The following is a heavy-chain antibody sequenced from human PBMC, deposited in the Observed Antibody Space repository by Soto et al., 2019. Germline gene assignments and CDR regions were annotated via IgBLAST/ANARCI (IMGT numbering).Heavy chain of an antibody. CDR1: GGTFSSYA. D-gene: IGHD6-13*01. CDR3: ARPRFGGGSSWYHYYYYGMDV. Sequence: ASVEVSCKASGGTFSSYAISWVRQAPGQGLEWMGGIIPIFGTANYAQKFQGRVTITADESTSAAYMELSSMRSEDTAVYYCARPRFGGGSSWYHYYYYGMDVWGQGTTVTVSS. J-gene: IGHJ6*02. CDR2: IIPIFGTA. V-gene: IGHV1-69*13.